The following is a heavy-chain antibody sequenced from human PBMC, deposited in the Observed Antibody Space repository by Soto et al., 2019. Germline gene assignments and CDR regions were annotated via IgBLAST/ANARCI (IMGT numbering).Heavy chain of an antibody. CDR2: IYPGDSDT. D-gene: IGHD2-2*01. CDR1: GYTFTDYW. Sequence: GESLKISCKGSGYTFTDYWIGWVRQLPGKGLEWMGIIYPGDSDTRYSPSFQGHVTITVDKSTRTAYLQWNTLKASDTAMYYCARHTSNFRYYYYAMDVWGQGTTVTVSS. J-gene: IGHJ6*02. V-gene: IGHV5-51*01. CDR3: ARHTSNFRYYYYAMDV.